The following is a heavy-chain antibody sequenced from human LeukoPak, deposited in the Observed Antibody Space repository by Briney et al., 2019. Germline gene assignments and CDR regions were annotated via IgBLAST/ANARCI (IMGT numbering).Heavy chain of an antibody. V-gene: IGHV1-46*03. Sequence: ASVKVSCKASGYTFTSYYMHWVRQAPGQGREWMGIINPIGGSTSYAQKFQGRVTMTRDTSTSTVYMELSSLRSEDTAVYYCARDLTDQSIAARLVYYYYYMDVRGKGTTVTVSS. CDR3: ARDLTDQSIAARLVYYYYYMDV. J-gene: IGHJ6*03. CDR2: INPIGGST. CDR1: GYTFTSYY. D-gene: IGHD6-6*01.